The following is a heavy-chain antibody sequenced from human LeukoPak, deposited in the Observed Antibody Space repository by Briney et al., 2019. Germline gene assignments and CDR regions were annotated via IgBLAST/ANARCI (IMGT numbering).Heavy chain of an antibody. V-gene: IGHV4-59*08. D-gene: IGHD6-13*01. CDR1: GGSISTYY. CDR3: ASIAAAGTDY. Sequence: SETLSLTCNTSGGSISTYYWSWIRQSPGKGLEWIGYIYYSGSTNSNPSLKSRVTISVDTSKNQFSLNLSSVTAADTAVYYCASIAAAGTDYWGQGTLVTVSS. J-gene: IGHJ4*02. CDR2: IYYSGST.